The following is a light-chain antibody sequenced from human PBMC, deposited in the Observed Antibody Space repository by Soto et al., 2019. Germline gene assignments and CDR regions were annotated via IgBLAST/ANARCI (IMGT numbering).Light chain of an antibody. V-gene: IGKV3-20*01. Sequence: VLTQSPDTLSLSPGGRATLSCSASQNINNDYLAWYQHKAGQAPRLLIYEASLRATGVPDRFSGSGSATDFTLTITSLEPDDSAVYYCQHHGISHITFGQGTRLEIK. CDR3: QHHGISHIT. CDR1: QNINNDY. J-gene: IGKJ5*01. CDR2: EAS.